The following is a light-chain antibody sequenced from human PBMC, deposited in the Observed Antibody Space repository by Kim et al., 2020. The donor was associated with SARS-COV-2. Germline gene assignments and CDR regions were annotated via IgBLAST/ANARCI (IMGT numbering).Light chain of an antibody. CDR1: SGSIASNY. CDR3: QSYDSSNQV. V-gene: IGLV6-57*03. CDR2: EDN. Sequence: GKTVNISCTRSSGSIASNYVKWYQQRPGSAPTTVIYEDNQRPSGVPDRFAGSIDSSSNSASLTISGLKTEDEADYYCQSYDSSNQVFGGGTQLTVL. J-gene: IGLJ3*02.